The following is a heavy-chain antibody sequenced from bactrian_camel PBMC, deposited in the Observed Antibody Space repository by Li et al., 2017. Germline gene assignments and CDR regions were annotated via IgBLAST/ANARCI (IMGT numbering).Heavy chain of an antibody. V-gene: IGHV3-3*01. CDR2: IWTSGNT. J-gene: IGHJ4*01. CDR1: QDAFKSYC. Sequence: HVQLVESGGGAVQAGGSLTLSCVASQDAFKSYCLGWIRQAPGKEREAVAQIWTSGNTDYTASVKGRFTISRERAEKTVTLQMNSLKPEDTAMYYCAADNGAARFPVKWLLQHGELSRALAYCGQGTQVTVS. D-gene: IGHD2*01. CDR3: AADNGAARFPVKWLLQHGELSRALAY.